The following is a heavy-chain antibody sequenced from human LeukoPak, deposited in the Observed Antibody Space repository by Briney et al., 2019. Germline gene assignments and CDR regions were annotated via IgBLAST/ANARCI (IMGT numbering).Heavy chain of an antibody. Sequence: SETLSLTCSVSSDSISGYYWSWLRQPPGKGLEWIGYIYYSGNTYYNPSLKSRVTISLDTSKNQFSLKMNSMTAADTAVYYCARGVTTYAKVDYWGQGTLVTVSS. CDR1: SDSISGYY. J-gene: IGHJ4*02. V-gene: IGHV4-59*01. CDR2: IYYSGNT. D-gene: IGHD4-17*01. CDR3: ARGVTTYAKVDY.